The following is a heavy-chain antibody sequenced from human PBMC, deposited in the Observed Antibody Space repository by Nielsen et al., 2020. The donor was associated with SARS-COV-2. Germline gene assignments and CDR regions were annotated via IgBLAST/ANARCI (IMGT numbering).Heavy chain of an antibody. J-gene: IGHJ6*02. CDR3: ARDTSVGALYGMDV. V-gene: IGHV3-48*02. CDR1: GFTFSSYS. CDR2: ISSSSSTI. Sequence: GGSLRLSCAASGFTFSSYSMNWVRQAPGKGLEWVSYISSSSSTIYYADSVKGRFTISRDNAKNSLYLQMNSLRDEDTAVYYCARDTSVGALYGMDVWGQGTTVTVSS. D-gene: IGHD3-16*01.